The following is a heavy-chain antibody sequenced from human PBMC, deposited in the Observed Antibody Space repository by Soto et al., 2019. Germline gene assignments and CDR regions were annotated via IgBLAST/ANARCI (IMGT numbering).Heavy chain of an antibody. CDR1: GFTFSSCS. D-gene: IGHD2-8*01. CDR2: ISGSGDTK. V-gene: IGHV3-48*02. J-gene: IGHJ4*02. Sequence: GGSLRLSCASSGFTFSSCSMNWVRQAPGKGLEWVSFISGSGDTKYYADSVKGRFAISRDNAKNSLYLQMSSLRDEDTAVYYCAKYCSSDVCFDYWGQGTLVTVS. CDR3: AKYCSSDVCFDY.